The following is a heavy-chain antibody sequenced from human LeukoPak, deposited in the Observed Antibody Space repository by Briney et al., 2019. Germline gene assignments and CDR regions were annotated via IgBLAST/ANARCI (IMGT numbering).Heavy chain of an antibody. CDR3: ATYYYVNWFDP. J-gene: IGHJ5*02. CDR2: IYHSGST. CDR1: GGSISSGGYS. V-gene: IGHV4-30-2*01. Sequence: SETLSLTCAVSGGSISSGGYSWSWIRQPPGKGLEWIGYIYHSGSTYYNPSLKSRVTISVDRSKNQFSLKLSSVTAADTAVYYCATYYYVNWFDPWGQGTLVTVSS. D-gene: IGHD3-10*02.